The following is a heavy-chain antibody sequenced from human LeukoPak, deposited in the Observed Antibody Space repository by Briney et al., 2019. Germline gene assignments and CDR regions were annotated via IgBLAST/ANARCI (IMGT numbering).Heavy chain of an antibody. Sequence: GGSLRLSCAASGFTFTSYAMSWVRQTPGKGLERVSTFSGSVDTTYYADSVKGRFTISRDNSKNTLDLQMNSLGAEDTAVYYCAKATLPTCGGARCYYFDNWGQGTLVTVSS. CDR3: AKATLPTCGGARCYYFDN. CDR2: FSGSVDTT. CDR1: GFTFTSYA. D-gene: IGHD2-15*01. J-gene: IGHJ4*02. V-gene: IGHV3-23*01.